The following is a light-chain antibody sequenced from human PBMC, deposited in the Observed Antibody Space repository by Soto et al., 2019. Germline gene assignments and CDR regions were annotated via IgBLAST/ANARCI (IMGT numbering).Light chain of an antibody. CDR3: GSYASSSTIYV. CDR2: DVS. V-gene: IGLV2-14*01. Sequence: QSALTQPASVSGSPGQSITISCTGTSSDVGDYNYVSWYQQHSGKAPKLMIYDVSNRPSGVSNRFSGSKSGNTVSLTISGLQADDDADYYCGSYASSSTIYVFGTGTQRTVL. J-gene: IGLJ1*01. CDR1: SSDVGDYNY.